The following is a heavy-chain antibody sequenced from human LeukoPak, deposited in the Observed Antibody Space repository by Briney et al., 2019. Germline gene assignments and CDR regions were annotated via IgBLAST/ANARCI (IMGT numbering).Heavy chain of an antibody. CDR2: ISYEGSIT. J-gene: IGHJ4*02. Sequence: GGSLRLSCAASGFTFSSYGMHWVREAPGKGLGWVAVISYEGSITYYADSVKGRFAISRDSSQNTLYLQMSSLRAEDTAVYYCARDGDLGVVVVATTDIAYYFDYWGQGTLVTVSS. CDR3: ARDGDLGVVVVATTDIAYYFDY. D-gene: IGHD2-15*01. CDR1: GFTFSSYG. V-gene: IGHV3-30*03.